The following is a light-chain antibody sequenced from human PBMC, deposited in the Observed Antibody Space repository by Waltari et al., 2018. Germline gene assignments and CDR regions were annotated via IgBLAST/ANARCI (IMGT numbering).Light chain of an antibody. Sequence: DIQLTQSPSFLSASVRDRVTITCRASQGISNYLAWYQPKPGKAPKLLIYSASTLQSGGPARFSGSGSGTEFSLTISSLQPEDFATYYCQQLNSYPLTFGGGTKVEIK. CDR2: SAS. J-gene: IGKJ4*01. CDR3: QQLNSYPLT. CDR1: QGISNY. V-gene: IGKV1-9*01.